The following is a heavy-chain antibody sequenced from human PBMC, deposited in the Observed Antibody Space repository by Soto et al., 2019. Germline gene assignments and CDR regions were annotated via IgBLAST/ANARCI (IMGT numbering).Heavy chain of an antibody. CDR1: GYTFTSYD. CDR2: MNPTSGNT. Sequence: QVQLVQSGAGVRKPGPSVKVSCKASGYTFTSYDITWVRQPPGQGLEWMGGMNPTSGNTGYAQKFQGRVTMTRNTSISTAYMELSSLRSEDTAVYYCARVAYSSSWYQTYGMDVWGQGSTVTVSS. CDR3: ARVAYSSSWYQTYGMDV. V-gene: IGHV1-8*01. J-gene: IGHJ6*02. D-gene: IGHD6-13*01.